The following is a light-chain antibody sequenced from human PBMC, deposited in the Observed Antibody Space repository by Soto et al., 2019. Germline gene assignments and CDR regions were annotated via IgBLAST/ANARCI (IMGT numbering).Light chain of an antibody. J-gene: IGKJ1*01. CDR3: QQYYTNSQAS. CDR1: QNIDNW. CDR2: KAS. Sequence: DVQMTQSPSTLSASVGYRVTITCRSSQNIDNWLAWYQQKLGKAPKLLIYKASSLETGVPSRFSGSGSGTEFSLTISNLEPDDFATYHCQQYYTNSQASFGQGTKVDI. V-gene: IGKV1-5*03.